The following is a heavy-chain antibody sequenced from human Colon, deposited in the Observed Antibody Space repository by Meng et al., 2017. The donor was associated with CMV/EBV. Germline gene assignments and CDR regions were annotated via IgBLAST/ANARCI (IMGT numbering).Heavy chain of an antibody. J-gene: IGHJ4*02. Sequence: ASVKVSCKASGYTFSSHVISWLRQAPGQGLEWMGWISVYSGQTNYAQKFQDRVTMTTETSTSTAYMELRGLRSDDTAVYYCGRDHHVVVSGGYTACEYWGQGTLVTVSS. CDR1: GYTFSSHV. V-gene: IGHV1-18*01. CDR2: ISVYSGQT. D-gene: IGHD5-18*01. CDR3: GRDHHVVVSGGYTACEY.